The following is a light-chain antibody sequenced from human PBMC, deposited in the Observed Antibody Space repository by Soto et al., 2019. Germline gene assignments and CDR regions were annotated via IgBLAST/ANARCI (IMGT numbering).Light chain of an antibody. CDR1: QGISSY. Sequence: AIRMSQSPSSLSASTGDRVTITCGASQGISSYLAWYQQKPGKAPKLLIYAASNRATGIPARFSGSGSGTEFTLTISSLQSEDFAVYYCQQYNNWPPRTFGQGTKVDIK. V-gene: IGKV1-8*01. CDR3: QQYNNWPPRT. J-gene: IGKJ1*01. CDR2: AAS.